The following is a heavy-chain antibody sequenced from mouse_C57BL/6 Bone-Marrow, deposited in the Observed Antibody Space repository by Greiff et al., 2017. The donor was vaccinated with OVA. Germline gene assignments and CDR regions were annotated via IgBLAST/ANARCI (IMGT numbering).Heavy chain of an antibody. CDR3: AKGSYYSNYRYFDV. V-gene: IGHV2-5*01. CDR2: IWRGGST. J-gene: IGHJ1*03. D-gene: IGHD2-5*01. Sequence: QVQLQQSGPGLVQPSQSLSITCTVSGFSLTSYGVHWVRQSPGKGLEWLGVIWRGGSTDYNAAFMSRLSITKDNSKNQVFFKMNSLQAYDTAIYYCAKGSYYSNYRYFDVWGTWTTVTVSS. CDR1: GFSLTSYG.